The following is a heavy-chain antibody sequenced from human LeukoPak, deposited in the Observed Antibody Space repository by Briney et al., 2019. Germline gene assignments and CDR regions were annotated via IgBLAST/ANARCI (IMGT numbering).Heavy chain of an antibody. CDR3: ASLPFCSHGLCYTHYYFDY. CDR2: IYYSGST. J-gene: IGHJ4*02. D-gene: IGHD2-8*01. CDR1: GGSISNYY. V-gene: IGHV4-59*08. Sequence: SETLSLTCTVSGGSISNYYWSRIRQPPGKGLEWIGNIYYSGSTNYNPSLKSRVTMSVDTSKNQFSLKLSSVTAADTAVYYCASLPFCSHGLCYTHYYFDYWGQGTQVTVSS.